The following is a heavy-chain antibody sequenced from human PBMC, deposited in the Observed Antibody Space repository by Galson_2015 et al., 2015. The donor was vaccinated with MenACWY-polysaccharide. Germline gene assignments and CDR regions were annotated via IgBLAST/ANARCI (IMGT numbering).Heavy chain of an antibody. J-gene: IGHJ6*02. Sequence: ETLSLTCTVSGGSISSSNYYWGWIRQSPEKGLEWIGTISYSGSTHYNPSLKSRVTISVDTSKNQFSLKLSSVTAADTAVYYCASRLAQVGIAGYGYGMDVWGQGTTVTVSS. CDR2: ISYSGST. D-gene: IGHD2-15*01. CDR3: ASRLAQVGIAGYGYGMDV. CDR1: GGSISSSNYY. V-gene: IGHV4-39*01.